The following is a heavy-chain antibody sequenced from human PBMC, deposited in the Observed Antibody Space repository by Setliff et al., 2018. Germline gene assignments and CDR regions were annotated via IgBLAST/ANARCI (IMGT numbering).Heavy chain of an antibody. CDR2: IRNKVNSYIT. J-gene: IGHJ4*02. CDR3: TRDFWPESSGFAFGQ. V-gene: IGHV3-72*01. Sequence: GGSLRLSCAASGFSFSDHYMDWVRQAPGKGLEWVGRIRNKVNSYITQYAASVKGRFTISRDDSKSIAYLRMNSLKIEDTAVYYCTRDFWPESSGFAFGQWGQGTLVTVSS. CDR1: GFSFSDHY. D-gene: IGHD3-22*01.